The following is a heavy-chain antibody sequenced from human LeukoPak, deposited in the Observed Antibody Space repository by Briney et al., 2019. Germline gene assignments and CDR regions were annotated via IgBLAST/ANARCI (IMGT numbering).Heavy chain of an antibody. CDR3: ARSAARNWFDP. D-gene: IGHD6-25*01. V-gene: IGHV1-18*01. J-gene: IGHJ5*02. CDR1: GYTFTSYD. CDR2: ISAYNGNT. Sequence: GASVKVSCKASGYTFTSYDVNWVRQAPGQGLEWMGWISAYNGNTNYAQKLQGRVTMTTDTSTSTAYMELRSLRSDDTAVYYCARSAARNWFDPWGQGTLVTVSS.